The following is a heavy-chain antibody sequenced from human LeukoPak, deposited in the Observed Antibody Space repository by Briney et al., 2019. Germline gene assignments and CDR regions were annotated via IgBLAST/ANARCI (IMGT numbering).Heavy chain of an antibody. CDR1: GFTFEDYG. J-gene: IGHJ4*02. CDR3: ARRSVAGAPTGYYYDS. CDR2: INWNGDNP. D-gene: IGHD1-26*01. Sequence: GGSLRLSCEASGFTFEDYGMTWVRQRPGKGLEYVCEINWNGDNPVYENSLRGRFTISRDNAKNSVYLQMSSLRVDDTAFYYCARRSVAGAPTGYYYDSWGQGTLVTVSS. V-gene: IGHV3-20*04.